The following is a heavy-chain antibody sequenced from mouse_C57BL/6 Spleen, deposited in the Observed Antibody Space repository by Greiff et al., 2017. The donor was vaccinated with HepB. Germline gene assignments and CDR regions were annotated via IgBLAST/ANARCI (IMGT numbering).Heavy chain of an antibody. D-gene: IGHD1-1*01. CDR1: GFTFSDYG. V-gene: IGHV5-17*01. CDR3: ARRAGSSPYYYDMDY. J-gene: IGHJ4*01. Sequence: EVKLMESGGGLVKPGGSLKLSCAASGFTFSDYGMHWVRQAPEKGLEWVAYISSGSSTIYYADTVKGRFTISRDNAKNTLFLQMTSLRSEDTAMYYCARRAGSSPYYYDMDYWGQGTSVTVSS. CDR2: ISSGSSTI.